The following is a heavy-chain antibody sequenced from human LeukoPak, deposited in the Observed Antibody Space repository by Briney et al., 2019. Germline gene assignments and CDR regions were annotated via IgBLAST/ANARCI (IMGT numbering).Heavy chain of an antibody. CDR1: GFTFSSYG. CDR2: ISYDGSNK. CDR3: AKEGEAVAAYYFDY. V-gene: IGHV3-30*18. D-gene: IGHD6-19*01. Sequence: GGSLRLSCAASGFTFSSYGMHWVRQAPGKGLEWVAVISYDGSNKYYADSVKGRFTISRDNSKNTLYLQMNSLRAEDTAVYYCAKEGEAVAAYYFDYWGQGALVTVSS. J-gene: IGHJ4*02.